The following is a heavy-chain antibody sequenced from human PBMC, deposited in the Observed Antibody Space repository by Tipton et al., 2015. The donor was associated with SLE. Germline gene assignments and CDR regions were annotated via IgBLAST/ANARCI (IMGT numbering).Heavy chain of an antibody. Sequence: SLRLSCAASGFTFSSYSMNWVRQAPGKGLEWVANIKQDGSEKYYVDSVKGRFTISRDNAKNSLYLQMNSLRAEDTAVYYCARDWGGGPPPPPYFDYWGQGTLVTVSS. CDR3: ARDWGGGPPPPPYFDY. J-gene: IGHJ4*02. V-gene: IGHV3-7*01. D-gene: IGHD3-16*01. CDR1: GFTFSSYS. CDR2: IKQDGSEK.